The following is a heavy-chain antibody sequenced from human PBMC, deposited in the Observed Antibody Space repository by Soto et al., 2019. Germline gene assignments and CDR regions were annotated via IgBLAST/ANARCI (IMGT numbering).Heavy chain of an antibody. CDR2: ISGSGGST. CDR3: ARRGSGSYYDY. Sequence: EVQLLESGGGLVQPGGSLRLSCAASGFTFSSYAMRWVRQAPGKGLEWVSAISGSGGSTYYADSVKGRFTVSRDTSKNTLYLQMNSLRAEDTAVYCCARRGSGSYYDYWGQGTLVTVSS. CDR1: GFTFSSYA. D-gene: IGHD1-26*01. J-gene: IGHJ4*02. V-gene: IGHV3-23*01.